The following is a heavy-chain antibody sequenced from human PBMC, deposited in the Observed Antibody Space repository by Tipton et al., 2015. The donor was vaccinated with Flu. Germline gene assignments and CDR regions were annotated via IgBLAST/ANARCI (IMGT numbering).Heavy chain of an antibody. Sequence: TLSLTCTVSGGAITGHSWNWIRQPAGKSLEWIGRVSTTKRTDYNPSLKSRVTMSVDMSTNQFSLTLISVSVADTAVYYCVRVDYDNSWTLFDFWGRGILVTVSS. CDR2: VSTTKRT. D-gene: IGHD3-22*01. J-gene: IGHJ4*02. CDR3: VRVDYDNSWTLFDF. CDR1: GGAITGHS. V-gene: IGHV4-4*07.